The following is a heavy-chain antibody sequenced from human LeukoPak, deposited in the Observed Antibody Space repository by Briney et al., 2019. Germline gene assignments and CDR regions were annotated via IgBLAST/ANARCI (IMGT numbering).Heavy chain of an antibody. V-gene: IGHV4-4*02. Sequence: SGTLSLTCTVSGDSINSLDLWSWVRQPPGKGLEWIGEMYLSGTTHSNPSVKSRVTIPIDKSKNQSFLNLSSVTAADTAVYYCAGLVGRYSSGLYYYYFDYWGQGTLVTVSS. D-gene: IGHD3-22*01. CDR3: AGLVGRYSSGLYYYYFDY. CDR1: GDSINSLDL. J-gene: IGHJ4*02. CDR2: MYLSGTT.